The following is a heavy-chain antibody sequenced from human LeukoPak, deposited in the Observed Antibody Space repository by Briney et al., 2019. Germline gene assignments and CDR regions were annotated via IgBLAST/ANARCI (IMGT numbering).Heavy chain of an antibody. Sequence: GGSLRLSCAASGFIFSSYWMSWVRQAPGKGLEWVANIKQDGSEKYYVDSVKGRFTISRDNAKNSLSLQMNSLRAEDTAVYYCARGRGANYYGSLNLFDYWGQGTLVTVSS. CDR2: IKQDGSEK. CDR1: GFIFSSYW. J-gene: IGHJ4*02. CDR3: ARGRGANYYGSLNLFDY. V-gene: IGHV3-7*01. D-gene: IGHD3-10*01.